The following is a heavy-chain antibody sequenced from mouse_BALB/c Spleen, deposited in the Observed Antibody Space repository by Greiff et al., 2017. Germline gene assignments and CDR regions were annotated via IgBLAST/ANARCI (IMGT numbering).Heavy chain of an antibody. V-gene: IGHV7-3*02. CDR2: VRNKANGYTT. CDR3: ARAIYYDPWFDY. Sequence: EVMLVESGGGLVQPGGSLRLSCATSGFTFTDYYMSWVRQPPGKALEWLGFVRNKANGYTTEYSASVKGRFTISRDNSQSILYLQMNTLRAEDSATYYCARAIYYDPWFDYWGQGTTLTVSS. CDR1: GFTFTDYY. D-gene: IGHD2-4*01. J-gene: IGHJ2*01.